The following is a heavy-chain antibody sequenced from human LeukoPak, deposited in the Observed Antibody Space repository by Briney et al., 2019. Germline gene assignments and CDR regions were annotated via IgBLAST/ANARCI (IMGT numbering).Heavy chain of an antibody. CDR1: GGSFSGYY. CDR2: INHSGST. Sequence: SETLSLTCAVYGGSFSGYYWSWIRQPPGKGLEWIGEINHSGSTNYNPSLQSRVTISVDTSKNQFSLKLSSVTAADTAVYYCARGSGGYWGQGTLVTVSS. V-gene: IGHV4-34*01. D-gene: IGHD4-23*01. J-gene: IGHJ4*02. CDR3: ARGSGGY.